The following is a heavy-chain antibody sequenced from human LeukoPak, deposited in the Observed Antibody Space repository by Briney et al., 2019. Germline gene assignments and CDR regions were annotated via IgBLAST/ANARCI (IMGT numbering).Heavy chain of an antibody. J-gene: IGHJ4*02. D-gene: IGHD3-16*02. CDR1: GFTFSSYA. V-gene: IGHV3-23*01. CDR3: AKDLGGGLRLGELSPNDY. Sequence: QPGGSLRLSCAASGFTFSSYAMSWVRQAPGKGLEWVSAISGSGGSTYYADSVKGRFTISRDNSKNTLYLQMNSLRAEDTAVYYCAKDLGGGLRLGELSPNDYWGQGTLVTVSS. CDR2: ISGSGGST.